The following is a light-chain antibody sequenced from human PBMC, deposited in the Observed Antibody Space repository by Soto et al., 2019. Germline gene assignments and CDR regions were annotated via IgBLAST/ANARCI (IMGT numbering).Light chain of an antibody. CDR2: KIS. CDR3: MQATQFPWT. CDR1: QSLVHRDGNTD. V-gene: IGKV2-24*01. Sequence: DIVMTQTPLSSPVTLGQPASISCRSSQSLVHRDGNTDLTWFQQRPGQPPRLLLYKISNRFSGVPDRFSGSGAGTDFTLKISRVEAEDVGVYYCMQATQFPWTFGQGTKVEI. J-gene: IGKJ1*01.